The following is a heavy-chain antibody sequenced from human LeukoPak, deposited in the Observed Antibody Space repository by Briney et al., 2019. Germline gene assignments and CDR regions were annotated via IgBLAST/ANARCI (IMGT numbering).Heavy chain of an antibody. D-gene: IGHD3-22*01. V-gene: IGHV3-21*01. Sequence: ETLSLTCTVSGGSISSSSYYWGWIRQPPGKGLEWVSSISSSSSYIYYADSVKGRFTISRDNAKNSLYLQMNSLRAEDTAVYYCASIIRYYYDSSGFPSGWGQGTLVTVSS. CDR3: ASIIRYYYDSSGFPSG. CDR1: GGSISSSS. J-gene: IGHJ4*02. CDR2: ISSSSSYI.